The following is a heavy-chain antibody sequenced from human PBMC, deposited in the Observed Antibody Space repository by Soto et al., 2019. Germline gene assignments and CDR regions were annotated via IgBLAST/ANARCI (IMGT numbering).Heavy chain of an antibody. J-gene: IGHJ3*02. CDR2: TYYRSKWYN. Sequence: QVQLQQSGPGLVKPSQTLSLTCAISGDRVSSNSAAWNWIRQSPSRGHEWLGRTYYRSKWYNDFAVSVNSRTTINPDTSKNQFSLQLTSVTPEDTAVYYCARYPYEHDAFDIWCHGTMVTVSS. CDR1: GDRVSSNSAA. CDR3: ARYPYEHDAFDI. V-gene: IGHV6-1*01. D-gene: IGHD3-3*01.